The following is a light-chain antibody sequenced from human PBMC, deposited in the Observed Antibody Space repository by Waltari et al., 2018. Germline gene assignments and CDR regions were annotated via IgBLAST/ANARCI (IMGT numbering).Light chain of an antibody. V-gene: IGLV1-44*01. Sequence: QSVLTQPPSASGTPGQRVTISCSGSSSHSGSNTVNWYQQPPGTAPKLLIYSNNQRPSGVPDRFSGSKSGTSASLAISGLQSEDEADYYCAAWDDSLNGWVFGGGTKLTVL. CDR1: SSHSGSNT. J-gene: IGLJ3*02. CDR2: SNN. CDR3: AAWDDSLNGWV.